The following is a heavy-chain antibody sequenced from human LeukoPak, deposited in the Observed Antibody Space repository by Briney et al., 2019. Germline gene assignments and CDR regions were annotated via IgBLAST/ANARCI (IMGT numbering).Heavy chain of an antibody. V-gene: IGHV3-30-3*01. CDR3: ARDRDNYYGSGSYRLDY. CDR1: GFTFSSYA. CDR2: ISYDGSNK. D-gene: IGHD3-10*01. Sequence: PGGSLRLSCAASGFTFSSYAMHWVRQAPGKGLEWVAVISYDGSNKYYADSVKGRFTISRDNSKNTLYLQMNSLRAEDTAVYYCARDRDNYYGSGSYRLDYWGQGTLVTVSS. J-gene: IGHJ4*02.